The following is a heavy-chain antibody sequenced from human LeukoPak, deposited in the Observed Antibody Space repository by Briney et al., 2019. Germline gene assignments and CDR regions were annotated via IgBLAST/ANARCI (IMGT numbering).Heavy chain of an antibody. CDR1: NGFDSYYF. D-gene: IGHD2-21*02. J-gene: IGHJ5*02. V-gene: IGHV4-34*01. Sequence: PSETLSLTCAVYNGFDSYYFMLVRQPPGKGLEWIGEITYKRSANYNSSLMRRATISIDVSQRQFSLKLTSVTAADTATYYCAVYGGDWQFLSWGQGPPVPVS. CDR2: ITYKRSA. CDR3: AVYGGDWQFLS.